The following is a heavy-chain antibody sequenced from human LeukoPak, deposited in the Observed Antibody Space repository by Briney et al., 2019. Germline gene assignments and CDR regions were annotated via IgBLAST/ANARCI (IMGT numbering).Heavy chain of an antibody. V-gene: IGHV3-7*05. CDR2: INQDGSEK. CDR3: ARDSRGYPY. Sequence: GGSLRLSCAASGLTLSNYWMTWVRQAPGKGLEWVANINQDGSEKNYVDSVEGRFTISRDNAKNSLYLEMNSLRAEDMGVYYCARDSRGYPYWGQGTLVTASS. J-gene: IGHJ4*02. CDR1: GLTLSNYW. D-gene: IGHD3-22*01.